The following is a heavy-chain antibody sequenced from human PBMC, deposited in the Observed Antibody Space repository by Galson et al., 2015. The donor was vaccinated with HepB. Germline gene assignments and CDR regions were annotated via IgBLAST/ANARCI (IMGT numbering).Heavy chain of an antibody. CDR2: IHYSGST. V-gene: IGHV4-39*02. Sequence: ETLSLTCTVSGGSISDSTYYWGWIRQPPGKGLEWIGSIHYSGSTYYNPSLKSRPTISVDTSKNHYSLKLTSVTAADTAVYYCSSDDDYGDYWGQGTLVTVSS. J-gene: IGHJ4*02. CDR3: SSDDDYGDY. CDR1: GGSISDSTYY.